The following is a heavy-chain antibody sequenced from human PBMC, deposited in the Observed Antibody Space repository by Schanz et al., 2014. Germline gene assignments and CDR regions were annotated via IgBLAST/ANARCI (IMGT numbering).Heavy chain of an antibody. CDR3: ARELPSYFDFWNGSQNAFDY. J-gene: IGHJ4*02. Sequence: QVQLVESGGGVVQPGRSLRLSCAASGFTFSNHGMHWVRQSPGKGLEWVALIWYDGSNEYYADSVKGRFTISRDNPKKTLYLQMNSLRAEDTAVYYCARELPSYFDFWNGSQNAFDYWGQGTLVTVSS. D-gene: IGHD3-3*01. CDR1: GFTFSNHG. V-gene: IGHV3-33*01. CDR2: IWYDGSNE.